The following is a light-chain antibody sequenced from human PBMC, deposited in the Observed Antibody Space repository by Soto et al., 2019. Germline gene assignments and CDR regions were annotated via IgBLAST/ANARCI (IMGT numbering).Light chain of an antibody. Sequence: EIVLTQSPGTLSLSPGERATLSCRASQSVSSSYLAWYQQKPGQAPRLLIYGASSRATGIPDRFSGSGSGTDFTLTISRLGFEVLAVHSSQPYGISITFGLRTRLESK. J-gene: IGKJ5*01. CDR2: GAS. CDR1: QSVSSSY. CDR3: QPYGISIT. V-gene: IGKV3-20*01.